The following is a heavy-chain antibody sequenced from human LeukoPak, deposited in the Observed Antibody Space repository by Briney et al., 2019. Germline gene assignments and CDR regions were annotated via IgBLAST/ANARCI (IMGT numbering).Heavy chain of an antibody. Sequence: GESLKISCKGSGYRFTSYWIGWVRQMPGKGLEWMGIIYPDDSDTRYRPSFQGQVTISAKKSISTAYLQWSSLKASDTAMYYGARRDGYGGYDLSWWGQGTLVTVSS. V-gene: IGHV5-51*01. J-gene: IGHJ4*02. CDR1: GYRFTSYW. CDR3: ARRDGYGGYDLSW. D-gene: IGHD5-12*01. CDR2: IYPDDSDT.